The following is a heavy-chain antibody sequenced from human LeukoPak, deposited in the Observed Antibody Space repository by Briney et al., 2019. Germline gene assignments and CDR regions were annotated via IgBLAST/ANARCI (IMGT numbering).Heavy chain of an antibody. D-gene: IGHD6-19*01. Sequence: KPSETLSLTCTVSGGSVSTYYWSWIRQPPGKGLEWLGHIYYNGGTNYNPSLKSRVTISVDTSKNQFSLKLSSVTAADTAVYYCARGKSSVDYWGQGTLVTVSS. J-gene: IGHJ4*02. V-gene: IGHV4-59*02. CDR3: ARGKSSVDY. CDR1: GGSVSTYY. CDR2: IYYNGGT.